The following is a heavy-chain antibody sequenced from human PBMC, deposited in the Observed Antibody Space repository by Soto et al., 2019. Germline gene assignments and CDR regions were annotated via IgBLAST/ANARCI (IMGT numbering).Heavy chain of an antibody. V-gene: IGHV1-69*01. Sequence: QVQLVQSGAEVKKPGSSVKVSCKASGGTFSSYAISWVRQASGQGLEWMGGIIPIFGTANYAQKFQGRVTITADESTSTAYMELSSLRSEDTAVYYCARAGYSYGYVLKDYYYYGMDVWGQGTTVTVSS. CDR2: IIPIFGTA. D-gene: IGHD5-18*01. J-gene: IGHJ6*02. CDR1: GGTFSSYA. CDR3: ARAGYSYGYVLKDYYYYGMDV.